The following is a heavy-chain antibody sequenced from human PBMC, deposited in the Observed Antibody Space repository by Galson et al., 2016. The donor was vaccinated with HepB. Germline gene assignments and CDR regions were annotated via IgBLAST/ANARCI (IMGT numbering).Heavy chain of an antibody. CDR2: VHHSGST. Sequence: SETLSLTCAVSGVSISRSNWWAWVRQPPGKGLERIGEVHHSGSTTYKSSLQSRITISVDKSKNHFSLRLTSVTAADTALYYCAAIDSSGYLRGAFDVWGQGTMVTVSS. CDR3: AAIDSSGYLRGAFDV. CDR1: GVSISRSNW. J-gene: IGHJ3*01. V-gene: IGHV4-4*02. D-gene: IGHD3-22*01.